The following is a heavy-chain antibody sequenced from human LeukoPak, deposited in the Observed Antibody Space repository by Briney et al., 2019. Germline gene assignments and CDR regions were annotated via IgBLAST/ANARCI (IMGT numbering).Heavy chain of an antibody. CDR3: ARAYSRGWSQYFQY. CDR1: GFTFSSYA. J-gene: IGHJ1*01. V-gene: IGHV3-30*04. D-gene: IGHD6-19*01. CDR2: ISYDGSNK. Sequence: HPGGSLRLSCAASGFTFSSYAMHWVRQAPGKGLEWVAVISYDGSNKYYADSVKGRFTVFRDNAKNSLFLQMSSLRAEDTGVYYCARAYSRGWSQYFQYWGQGILVTVSS.